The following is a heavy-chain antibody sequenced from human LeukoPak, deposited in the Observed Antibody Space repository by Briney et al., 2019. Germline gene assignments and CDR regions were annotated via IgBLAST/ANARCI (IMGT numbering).Heavy chain of an antibody. J-gene: IGHJ4*02. Sequence: GGSLRLSCAASGFTFSNAWMSWVRQAPGKGLEWVGRIKSKTDGGTTDYAAPVKGRFTISRDDSKNTLYLQMNSLKTEDTAVYYCTTDRKFGELLMLGGVEYYWGQGTLVTVSS. D-gene: IGHD3-10*01. CDR1: GFTFSNAW. CDR3: TTDRKFGELLMLGGVEYY. CDR2: IKSKTDGGTT. V-gene: IGHV3-15*01.